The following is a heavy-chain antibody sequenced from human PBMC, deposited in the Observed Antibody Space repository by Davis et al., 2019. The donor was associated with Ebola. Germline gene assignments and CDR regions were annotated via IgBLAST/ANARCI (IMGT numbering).Heavy chain of an antibody. CDR2: IFYTGST. D-gene: IGHD3-22*01. CDR3: ARGSSAYYSDFDY. CDR1: GVSISSGGYF. J-gene: IGHJ4*02. Sequence: PSETLSLTCTVSGVSISSGGYFWTWIRQHPGKGLEWIGYIFYTGSTYHNPSLKSRVTISVDTSKNQFSLKLSSVTAADTAVYYCARGSSAYYSDFDYWGQGTLVTVSS. V-gene: IGHV4-31*03.